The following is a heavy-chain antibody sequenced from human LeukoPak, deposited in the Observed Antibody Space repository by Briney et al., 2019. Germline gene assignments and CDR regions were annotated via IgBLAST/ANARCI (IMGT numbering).Heavy chain of an antibody. CDR3: ATDPSGSSDAFDI. Sequence: GASVEVSCKVSGYTLTELSMHWVRQAPGKGLEWMGGFDPEDGETIYAQKFQGRVTMTEDTSTDAAYMELSSLRSEDTAVYYCATDPSGSSDAFDIWGQGTMVTVSS. CDR1: GYTLTELS. V-gene: IGHV1-24*01. D-gene: IGHD1-26*01. J-gene: IGHJ3*02. CDR2: FDPEDGET.